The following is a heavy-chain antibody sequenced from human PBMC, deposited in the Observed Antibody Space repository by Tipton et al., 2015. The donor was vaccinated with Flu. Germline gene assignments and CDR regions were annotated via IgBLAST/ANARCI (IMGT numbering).Heavy chain of an antibody. D-gene: IGHD6-19*01. J-gene: IGHJ4*02. CDR2: IYYTGAT. CDR3: ARFGLAVAGRHYFDY. V-gene: IGHV4-59*11. CDR1: GGSISGHY. Sequence: GLVKPSETLSLTCTVSGGSISGHYWGWLRQPPGKGLEFIGHIYYTGATYYNPSLESRVTISADTSSNQYSLRLNSLTTADTAVYFCARFGLAVAGRHYFDYWGQGTLVTVSS.